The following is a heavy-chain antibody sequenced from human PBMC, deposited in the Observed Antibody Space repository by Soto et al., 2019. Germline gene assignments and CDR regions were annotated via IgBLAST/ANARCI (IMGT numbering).Heavy chain of an antibody. CDR1: GYTFTSYD. D-gene: IGHD1-7*01. Sequence: ASVKVSCKASGYTFTSYDFNWVRQATGQGLEWMGWINAGNGNTKYSQKFQGRVTITRDTSASTAYMELSSLRSEDTAVYYCARVTELNWNYVSPNPYFDYWGQGTLVTVSS. V-gene: IGHV1-3*01. CDR3: ARVTELNWNYVSPNPYFDY. CDR2: INAGNGNT. J-gene: IGHJ4*02.